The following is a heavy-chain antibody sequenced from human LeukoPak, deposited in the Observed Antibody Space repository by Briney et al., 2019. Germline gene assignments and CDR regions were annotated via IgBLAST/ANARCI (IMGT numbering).Heavy chain of an antibody. CDR2: ISGSGGST. D-gene: IGHD3-22*01. Sequence: PGGSLRLSCAASGSTFSSYAMSWVRQALGKGLEWVSAISGSGGSTYYADSVKGRFTISRDNSKNTLYLQMNSLRAEDTAVYYCAKDLSHDSSGSDYWGQGTLVTVSS. CDR3: AKDLSHDSSGSDY. V-gene: IGHV3-23*01. J-gene: IGHJ4*02. CDR1: GSTFSSYA.